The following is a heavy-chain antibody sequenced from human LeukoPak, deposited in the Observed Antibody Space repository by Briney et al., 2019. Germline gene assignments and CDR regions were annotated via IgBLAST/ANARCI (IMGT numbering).Heavy chain of an antibody. J-gene: IGHJ4*02. CDR3: AKSRGTSVTTLIDY. Sequence: PGGSLRLSCAASGFTFSDYAMSWVRQAPGKGLEWLSGISGGGGSTYYGDSVKGRFTISRDNSRNTLYLQMNSLRAEDTAVYYCAKSRGTSVTTLIDYWGQGTLVTASS. D-gene: IGHD4-17*01. V-gene: IGHV3-23*01. CDR1: GFTFSDYA. CDR2: ISGGGGST.